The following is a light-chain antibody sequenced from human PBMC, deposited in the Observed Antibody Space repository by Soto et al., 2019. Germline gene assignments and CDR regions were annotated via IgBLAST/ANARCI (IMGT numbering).Light chain of an antibody. CDR2: DNN. J-gene: IGLJ3*02. Sequence: QSVLTQPPSASGTPGQRITISCSGRTSNIGSNIVAWYQHLPGTAPKLLIYDNNQRPSGVPDRFFGSKSGTSASPAISGLQPDDESHYYCAAWDDSLNGLVFGGGTQLTVL. CDR1: TSNIGSNI. V-gene: IGLV1-44*01. CDR3: AAWDDSLNGLV.